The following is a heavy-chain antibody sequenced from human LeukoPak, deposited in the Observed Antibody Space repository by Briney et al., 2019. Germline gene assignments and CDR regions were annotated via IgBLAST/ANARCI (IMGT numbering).Heavy chain of an antibody. V-gene: IGHV1-2*02. CDR1: GYTFTGYY. Sequence: ASVKLSCKASGYTFTGYYMHWVRQAPGQGLGWMGWINLNSGGTNYAQKFQGRVTMTRDTYISTAYMELSRLRSDDTAMYYCASGSGGGSYYGYYYYMDVWGKGTTVTVSS. J-gene: IGHJ6*03. CDR3: ASGSGGGSYYGYYYYMDV. D-gene: IGHD1-26*01. CDR2: INLNSGGT.